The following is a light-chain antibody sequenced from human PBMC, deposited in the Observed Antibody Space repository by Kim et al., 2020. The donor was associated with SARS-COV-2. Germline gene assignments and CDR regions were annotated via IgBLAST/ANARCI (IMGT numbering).Light chain of an antibody. CDR3: NSRDSSGNFVV. CDR1: SLRSYY. V-gene: IGLV3-19*01. J-gene: IGLJ2*01. Sequence: SSELTQDPAVSVALGQTVRITCQGDSLRSYYASWYQQKPGQAPVLVIYGKNNRPSGIPDRISGSSSGNTASLTITGAQAEDEADYYCNSRDSSGNFVVFG. CDR2: GKN.